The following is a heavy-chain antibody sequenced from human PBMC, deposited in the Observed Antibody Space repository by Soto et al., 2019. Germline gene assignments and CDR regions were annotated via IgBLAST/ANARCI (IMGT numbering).Heavy chain of an antibody. D-gene: IGHD4-4*01. J-gene: IGHJ4*02. V-gene: IGHV3-15*01. CDR1: GFTFSNAW. Sequence: EVQLVESGGGLVKPGGSLRRSCAASGFTFSNAWLSWVRQAPGKGLEWVGRIKRNSDGGATDYAAHVKGRFTISRDDSIDTLYLEMNSLKTEDTAVYYCTTVYGDYINLADYWGQGALVTVSS. CDR3: TTVYGDYINLADY. CDR2: IKRNSDGGAT.